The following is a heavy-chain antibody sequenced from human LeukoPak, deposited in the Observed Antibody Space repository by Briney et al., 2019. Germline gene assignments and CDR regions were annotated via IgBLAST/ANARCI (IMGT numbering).Heavy chain of an antibody. V-gene: IGHV3-30*18. Sequence: GGSLRLSCAASGFTFSSYGMHWVRQAPGKGLEWVAVISYDGSNKYYADSVKGRFTISRDNSKTTLYLQMHSLRAEDTAVYYCAKVPSRGSSVDYWGQGTLVTVSS. CDR1: GFTFSSYG. D-gene: IGHD1-26*01. CDR3: AKVPSRGSSVDY. CDR2: ISYDGSNK. J-gene: IGHJ4*02.